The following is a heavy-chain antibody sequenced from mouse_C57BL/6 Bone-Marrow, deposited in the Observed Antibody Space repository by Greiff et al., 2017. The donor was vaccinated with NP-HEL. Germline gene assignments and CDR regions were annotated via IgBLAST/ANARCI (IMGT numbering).Heavy chain of an antibody. D-gene: IGHD1-2*01. CDR2: IYPGDGDT. V-gene: IGHV1-82*01. CDR3: ARLGTTAPVDY. Sequence: QVQLQQSGPELVKPGASVKISCKASGYAFSSSWMNWVKQRPGKGLEWIGRIYPGDGDTNYNGKFKGKATLTADKSSSTAYMQLSSLTSEDSAVYFCARLGTTAPVDYWGQGTTLTVSS. J-gene: IGHJ2*01. CDR1: GYAFSSSW.